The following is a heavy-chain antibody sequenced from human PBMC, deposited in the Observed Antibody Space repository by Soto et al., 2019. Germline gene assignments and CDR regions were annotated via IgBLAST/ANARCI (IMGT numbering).Heavy chain of an antibody. J-gene: IGHJ4*02. CDR2: ISSSSSYI. CDR1: GFTFSSYA. CDR3: ARGDDSGYDYFDY. Sequence: EVQLLESGGGLVQPGGSLRLSCAASGFTFSSYAMSWVRQAPGKGLEWVSSISSSSSYIYYEDSVKGRFTISRDNAKNSLYLQMNSLRAEDTAVYYCARGDDSGYDYFDYWGQGTLVTVSS. V-gene: IGHV3-21*01. D-gene: IGHD5-12*01.